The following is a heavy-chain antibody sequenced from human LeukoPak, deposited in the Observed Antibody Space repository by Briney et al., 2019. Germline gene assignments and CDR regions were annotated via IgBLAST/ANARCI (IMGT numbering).Heavy chain of an antibody. D-gene: IGHD5-18*01. CDR3: ARTLYSYGSFAY. J-gene: IGHJ4*02. CDR2: INPNSGGT. Sequence: ASVKVSCKASGYTFTGYYMHWVRQAPGQGLEWMGWINPNSGGTNYAQKFQGRVTMTRDTSISTAYMELSRLRSDDTAVYYCARTLYSYGSFAYWGQGTLVTVSS. V-gene: IGHV1-2*02. CDR1: GYTFTGYY.